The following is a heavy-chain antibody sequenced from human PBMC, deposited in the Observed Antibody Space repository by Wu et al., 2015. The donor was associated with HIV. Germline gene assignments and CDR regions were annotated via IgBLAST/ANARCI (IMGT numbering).Heavy chain of an antibody. CDR3: ARGEGYCSSTSCYLRGDYYYGMDV. CDR2: IIPIFGTA. CDR1: GGTFSSYA. D-gene: IGHD2-2*01. V-gene: IGHV1-69*13. J-gene: IGHJ6*02. Sequence: QVQLVQSGAEVKKPGSSVKVSCKASGGTFSSYAISWVRQAPGQGLEWMGRIIPIFGTANYAQKFQGRVTITADESTSTAYMELSSLRSEDTAVYYCARGEGYCSSTSCYLRGDYYYGMDVVGPRDHGHRLL.